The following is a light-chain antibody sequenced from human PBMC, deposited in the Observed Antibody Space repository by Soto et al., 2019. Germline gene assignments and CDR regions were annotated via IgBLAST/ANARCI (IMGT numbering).Light chain of an antibody. Sequence: EMVMTQSPATLSVSPGERATLSCRASQSVSSNLAWYQQKPGQAPRLLIYDASTRAPGSPARFSGSGSGTEFTLTISSLQSEDFAVYYCQQYNNWWTFGEGTKVEIK. J-gene: IGKJ1*01. CDR2: DAS. V-gene: IGKV3-15*01. CDR3: QQYNNWWT. CDR1: QSVSSN.